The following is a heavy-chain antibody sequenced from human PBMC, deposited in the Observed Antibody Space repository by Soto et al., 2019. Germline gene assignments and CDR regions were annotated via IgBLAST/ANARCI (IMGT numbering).Heavy chain of an antibody. CDR1: GGSISSGDYY. CDR2: IYHSGST. CDR3: ARERPDGARLDP. J-gene: IGHJ5*02. V-gene: IGHV4-30-4*01. D-gene: IGHD6-6*01. Sequence: QVQLQESGPGLVKPSQTLFLTCTVSGGSISSGDYYWSWIRQPPGKGLEWIGYIYHSGSTYYNPSLKSRVTISVDTSKNQFSLKLSSATAADTAVYYCARERPDGARLDPWGQGTLVTVSS.